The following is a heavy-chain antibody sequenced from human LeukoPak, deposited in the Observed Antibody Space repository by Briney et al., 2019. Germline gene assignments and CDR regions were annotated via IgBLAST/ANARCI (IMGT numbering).Heavy chain of an antibody. CDR2: IYYSGGA. V-gene: IGHV4-39*07. Sequence: SETLSLTCTVSGGSISSGGYYWSWIRQPPGKGLEWIGSIYYSGGADYNPSLQSRVTISVDTSKNEFSLKVRSVTAADTAVYFCARTHCEGDCFSAIRYWGQGTPVTVSS. D-gene: IGHD2-21*02. CDR3: ARTHCEGDCFSAIRY. CDR1: GGSISSGGYY. J-gene: IGHJ4*02.